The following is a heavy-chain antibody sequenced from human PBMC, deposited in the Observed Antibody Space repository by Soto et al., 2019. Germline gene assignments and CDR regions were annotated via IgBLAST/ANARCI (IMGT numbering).Heavy chain of an antibody. Sequence: QVQLVQSGAEVKKPGSSVKVSCMASGGTFSSYAISWVRQAPGQGLEWMGGIIPIFGTANYAQKFQGRVTITADESTSTAYMELSSLRSEDTAVYYCARDRSAYYYYGMDVWGQGTTVTVSS. CDR2: IIPIFGTA. D-gene: IGHD3-3*01. CDR3: ARDRSAYYYYGMDV. CDR1: GGTFSSYA. V-gene: IGHV1-69*01. J-gene: IGHJ6*02.